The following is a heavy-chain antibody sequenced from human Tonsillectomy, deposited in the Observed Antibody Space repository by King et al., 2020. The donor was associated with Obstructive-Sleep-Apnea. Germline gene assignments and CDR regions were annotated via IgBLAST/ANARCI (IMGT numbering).Heavy chain of an antibody. CDR1: DGSISSHY. Sequence: QLQESGRGLVKPSETLSLICTVSDGSISSHYWSWIRQPPGKGLEWIGYIYYTGSTSYNPSLKNRVAMSVDTSKNQFSLKLTSVTAADTAVYYCAGWGPQYCIGGSCYSYFDYWGQGTLVTVSS. CDR3: AGWGPQYCIGGSCYSYFDY. D-gene: IGHD2-15*01. V-gene: IGHV4-59*08. CDR2: IYYTGST. J-gene: IGHJ4*02.